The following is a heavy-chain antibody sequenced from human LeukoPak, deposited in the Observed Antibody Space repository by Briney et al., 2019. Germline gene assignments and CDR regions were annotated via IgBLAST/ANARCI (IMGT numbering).Heavy chain of an antibody. Sequence: PGGFLRLSCAASGFTFSSYAMSWVRQAPGEGLEWVSAISGSGGSIYYADSVKGRFTVSRDNSKNTLYLQMNSLRAEDTAVYYCAKLPPIAAGITYYYGMDVWGQGTTVTVSS. V-gene: IGHV3-23*01. CDR3: AKLPPIAAGITYYYGMDV. D-gene: IGHD6-13*01. CDR1: GFTFSSYA. J-gene: IGHJ6*02. CDR2: ISGSGGSI.